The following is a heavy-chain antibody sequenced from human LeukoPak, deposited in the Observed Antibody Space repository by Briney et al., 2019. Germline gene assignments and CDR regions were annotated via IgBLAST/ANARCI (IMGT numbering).Heavy chain of an antibody. CDR1: GGTFSSYA. J-gene: IGHJ4*02. V-gene: IGHV1-69*01. D-gene: IGHD6-13*01. CDR2: IIPIFGTA. CDR3: ARDPQNIAAAGTSPVY. Sequence: SVKVSCKASGGTFSSYAISWVREAPGQGLEWMGGIIPIFGTANYAQKFQGRVTITADESTSTAYMELSSLRSEDTAVYYCARDPQNIAAAGTSPVYWGQGTLVTVSS.